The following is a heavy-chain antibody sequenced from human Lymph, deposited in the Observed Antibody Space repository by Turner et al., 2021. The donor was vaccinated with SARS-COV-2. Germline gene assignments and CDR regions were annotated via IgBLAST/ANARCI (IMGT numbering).Heavy chain of an antibody. CDR3: ARDYSSSSYLVSWFDP. Sequence: QVQLVESGGGVVQPGGSLRLSCPASGFTFSTYGMHWVRQARGKGLEWVAVILYDGSFKYYGDSVKGRFTISRDKSKNTLYLQMNSLRAEDTAVYYCARDYSSSSYLVSWFDPWGQGTLVTVSS. V-gene: IGHV3-33*05. CDR2: ILYDGSFK. D-gene: IGHD6-6*01. J-gene: IGHJ5*02. CDR1: GFTFSTYG.